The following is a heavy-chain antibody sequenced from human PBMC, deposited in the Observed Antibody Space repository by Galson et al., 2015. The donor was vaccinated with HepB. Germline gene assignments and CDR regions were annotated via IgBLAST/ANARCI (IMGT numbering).Heavy chain of an antibody. V-gene: IGHV3-9*01. Sequence: SLRLSCAASGFTFDDYAMHWVRQAPGKGLEWVSGISWNSGSIGYADSVKGRFTISRDNAKNSLYLQMNSLRAEDTALYYCAKTPHWEYYYYMDVWGKGTTVTVSS. CDR1: GFTFDDYA. CDR3: AKTPHWEYYYYMDV. CDR2: ISWNSGSI. D-gene: IGHD1-26*01. J-gene: IGHJ6*03.